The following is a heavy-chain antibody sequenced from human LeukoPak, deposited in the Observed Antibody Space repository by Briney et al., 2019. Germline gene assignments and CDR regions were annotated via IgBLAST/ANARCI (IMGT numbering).Heavy chain of an antibody. CDR3: ARDSGWPFDY. V-gene: IGHV3-21*01. Sequence: PGGSLRLSCAASGFTFSSYSMSWVRQAPGKGLGWVSSISSSSSYIYYADSVKGRFTISRDNAKNSLYLQMNSLRAEDTAVYYCARDSGWPFDYWGQGTLVTVSS. CDR2: ISSSSSYI. J-gene: IGHJ4*02. D-gene: IGHD6-19*01. CDR1: GFTFSSYS.